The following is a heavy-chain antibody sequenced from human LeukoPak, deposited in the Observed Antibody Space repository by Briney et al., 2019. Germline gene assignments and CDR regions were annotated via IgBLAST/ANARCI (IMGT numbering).Heavy chain of an antibody. CDR2: IRYDGSNK. Sequence: PGRSLRLSCAASGFTFSSYGMHWVRQAPGKGLEWVAFIRYDGSNKYYADSVKGRFTISRDNSKNTLYLQMNSLRAEDTAVYYCAKDSFFEQVSMDVWGKGTTVTVSS. J-gene: IGHJ6*03. CDR1: GFTFSSYG. CDR3: AKDSFFEQVSMDV. D-gene: IGHD3-3*02. V-gene: IGHV3-30*02.